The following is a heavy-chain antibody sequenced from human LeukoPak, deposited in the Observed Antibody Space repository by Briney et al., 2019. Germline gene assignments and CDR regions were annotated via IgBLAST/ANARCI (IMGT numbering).Heavy chain of an antibody. CDR1: GGSFSGYY. Sequence: SETLSLTCAVYGGSFSGYYWSWIRQPPVKELEWIGEINHSGSTNYNPSLKSRVTISVDTSKNQFSLKLSSVTAADTAVYYCAGSHHGTFDYWGQGTLVTVSS. V-gene: IGHV4-34*01. CDR2: INHSGST. J-gene: IGHJ4*02. CDR3: AGSHHGTFDY. D-gene: IGHD6-13*01.